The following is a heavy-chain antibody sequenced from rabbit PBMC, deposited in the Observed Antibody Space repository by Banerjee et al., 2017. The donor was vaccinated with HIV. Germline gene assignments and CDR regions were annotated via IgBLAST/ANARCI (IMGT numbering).Heavy chain of an antibody. CDR3: ARGGAYAGDGYGTHFNL. V-gene: IGHV1S40*01. D-gene: IGHD4-2*01. J-gene: IGHJ4*01. CDR1: GFSFSASYY. Sequence: QSLEESGGDLVKPGGSLTLTCTASGFSFSASYYMYWVRQAPGKGLEWIGCINGGSSGDTYYASWAKGRFTISKTSSTTVTLQMTSLTAADTATYFCARGGAYAGDGYGTHFNLRGQGTLVTVS. CDR2: INGGSSGDT.